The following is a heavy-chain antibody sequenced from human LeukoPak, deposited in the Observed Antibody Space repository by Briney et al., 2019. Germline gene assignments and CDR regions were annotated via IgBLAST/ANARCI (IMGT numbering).Heavy chain of an antibody. CDR2: INHSGST. CDR3: ARAWVPRYFDWLGRRGNWFDP. D-gene: IGHD3-9*01. J-gene: IGHJ5*02. CDR1: GDSISRSLYY. Sequence: SETLSLTCTVSGDSISRSLYYWGWIRQPPGKGLEWIGEINHSGSTNYNPSLKSRVTISVDTSKNQFSLKLSSVTAADTAVYYCARAWVPRYFDWLGRRGNWFDPWGQGTLVTVSS. V-gene: IGHV4-39*07.